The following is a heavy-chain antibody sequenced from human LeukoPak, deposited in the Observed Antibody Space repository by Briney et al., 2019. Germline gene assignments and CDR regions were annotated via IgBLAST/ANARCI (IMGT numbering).Heavy chain of an antibody. CDR2: IRYDGSNE. J-gene: IGHJ6*02. V-gene: IGHV3-30*02. CDR3: ARTLVVVMYYGMDV. CDR1: GFTFSSYG. Sequence: GGSLRLSCAPSGFTFSSYGMHWVRQAPGKGLEWVAFIRYDGSNEYYADSVKGRFTISRDNSKNALYLQMNSLRAEDTAVYYCARTLVVVMYYGMDVWGQGTTVTVSS. D-gene: IGHD3-22*01.